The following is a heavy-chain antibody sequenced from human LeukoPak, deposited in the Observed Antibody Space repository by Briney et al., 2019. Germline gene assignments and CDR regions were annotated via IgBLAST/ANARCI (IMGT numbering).Heavy chain of an antibody. V-gene: IGHV3-9*01. Sequence: PGRSLRLSCGGFGFIFDDYAMHWVRQAPGKGLEWVSGVNWNSGAIDYAESVKGRFTISRDNAKNSLYLQMNSLRTEDTALYFCARDRAYSYGYTYFDLWGRGTLVTVSS. CDR1: GFIFDDYA. D-gene: IGHD5-18*01. CDR3: ARDRAYSYGYTYFDL. CDR2: VNWNSGAI. J-gene: IGHJ2*01.